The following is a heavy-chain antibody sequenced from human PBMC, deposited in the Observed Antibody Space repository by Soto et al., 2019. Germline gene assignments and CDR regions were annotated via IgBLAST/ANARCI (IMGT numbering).Heavy chain of an antibody. V-gene: IGHV3-30*18. CDR3: AKGDFWSGYVYYFDY. Sequence: GGSLRLSCAASGFTFSSYGMHWVRQAPGKGLEWVAVISYDGSNKYYADSVKGRFTISRDNSKNTLCLQMNSLRAEDTAVYYCAKGDFWSGYVYYFDYWGQGTLVTVSS. CDR2: ISYDGSNK. D-gene: IGHD3-3*01. J-gene: IGHJ4*02. CDR1: GFTFSSYG.